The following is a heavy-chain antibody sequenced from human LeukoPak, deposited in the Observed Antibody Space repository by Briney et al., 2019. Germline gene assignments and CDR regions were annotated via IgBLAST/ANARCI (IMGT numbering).Heavy chain of an antibody. V-gene: IGHV4-4*07. Sequence: SETLSLTCTVSGGSISSYYWSWIRQPAGKGLEWIGRIYTSGSTNYNPSLKSRVTMSVDTSKNQFSLKLSSVTAAGTAVYYCSGGVTDYYYYYYMDVWGKGTTVTVSS. J-gene: IGHJ6*03. D-gene: IGHD4-23*01. CDR3: SGGVTDYYYYYYMDV. CDR2: IYTSGST. CDR1: GGSISSYY.